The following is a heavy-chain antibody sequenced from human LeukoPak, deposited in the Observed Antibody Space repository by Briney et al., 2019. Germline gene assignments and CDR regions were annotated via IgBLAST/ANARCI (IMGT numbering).Heavy chain of an antibody. CDR3: ARGYYDSSGYYFPFDY. CDR2: IYSGGST. D-gene: IGHD3-22*01. J-gene: IGHJ4*02. Sequence: GGSLRLSCAASGFTFDDYAMHWVRQAPGKGLEWVSVIYSGGSTYYADSVKGRFTISRDNSKNTLYLQMNSLRAEDTAVYYCARGYYDSSGYYFPFDYWGQGTLVTVSS. V-gene: IGHV3-53*01. CDR1: GFTFDDYA.